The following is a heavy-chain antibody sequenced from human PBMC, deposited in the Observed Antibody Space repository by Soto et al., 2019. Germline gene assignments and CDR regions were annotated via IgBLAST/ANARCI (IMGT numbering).Heavy chain of an antibody. J-gene: IGHJ4*02. Sequence: QVQLQESGPGLVKPSQTLSLTCTVSGGSLSSGTYYWTCIRQHPGKGLEWVGYINHSGRSYYNPSLKSRVIVSEATSKNQFPLKLSPVTAADTAVYYCASLKTGSTYYFDYWGQGTLVTVSS. CDR1: GGSLSSGTYY. D-gene: IGHD1-1*01. CDR2: INHSGRS. V-gene: IGHV4-31*03. CDR3: ASLKTGSTYYFDY.